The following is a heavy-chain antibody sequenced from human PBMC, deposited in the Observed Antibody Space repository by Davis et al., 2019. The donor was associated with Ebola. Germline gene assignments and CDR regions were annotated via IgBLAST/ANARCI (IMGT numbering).Heavy chain of an antibody. Sequence: AASVKVSCKASGYTFTNYAIHWVRQAPGQGPEWMGWIRADNGKTQYSQKFQGRVTITRNTSATTVYMELSSLTSEDTAVYYCAKEGPQWLVDYWGQGTLVTVSS. J-gene: IGHJ4*02. CDR2: IRADNGKT. CDR1: GYTFTNYA. D-gene: IGHD6-19*01. V-gene: IGHV1-3*01. CDR3: AKEGPQWLVDY.